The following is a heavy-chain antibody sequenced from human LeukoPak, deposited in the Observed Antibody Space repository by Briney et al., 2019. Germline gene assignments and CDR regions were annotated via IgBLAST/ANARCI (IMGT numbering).Heavy chain of an antibody. CDR2: INSSGST. J-gene: IGHJ5*02. D-gene: IGHD3-10*01. V-gene: IGHV4-4*07. CDR3: ARGAYGSGSTNWFDP. CDR1: GGSISTYY. Sequence: SETLALTCPVSGGSISTYYWSWIRQPAGKGLEWIGGINSSGSTNYNPSLRSRGTMSVDTSRNQFSLILSSVTAADTAVYYCARGAYGSGSTNWFDPWGQGTLVTVSS.